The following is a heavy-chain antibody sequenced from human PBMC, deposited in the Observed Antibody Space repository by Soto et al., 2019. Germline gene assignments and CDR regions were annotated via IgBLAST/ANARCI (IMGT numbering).Heavy chain of an antibody. V-gene: IGHV1-18*01. CDR2: ISAYNGNT. CDR3: AREPPFDDFWSGYSEDWFDP. J-gene: IGHJ5*02. Sequence: ASVKVSCKASGDTFTSYGISWVRQAPGQGLEWMGWISAYNGNTNYAQKLQGRVTMTTDTSTSTAYMELRSLRSDDTAVYYCAREPPFDDFWSGYSEDWFDPWGQGTLVTVSS. CDR1: GDTFTSYG. D-gene: IGHD3-3*01.